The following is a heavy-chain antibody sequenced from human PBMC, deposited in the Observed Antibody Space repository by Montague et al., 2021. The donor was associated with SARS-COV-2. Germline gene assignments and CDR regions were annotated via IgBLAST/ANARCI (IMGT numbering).Heavy chain of an antibody. D-gene: IGHD4-23*01. CDR3: ARWDPQTLTLIGLRGKSVFRS. V-gene: IGHV4-34*01. J-gene: IGHJ5*02. CDR2: INHSGTT. CDR1: GGSFSGYY. Sequence: SETLSLTCAVYGGSFSGYYWTRIRQSPGKGRESIAEINHSGTTNYNFNPSLRSRVTISVDTSKSQFSLKLTSVTAADTGVYYCARWDPQTLTLIGLRGKSVFRSWGPGTLVT.